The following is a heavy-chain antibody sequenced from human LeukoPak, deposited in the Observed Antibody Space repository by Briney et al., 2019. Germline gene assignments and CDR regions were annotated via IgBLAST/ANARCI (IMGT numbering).Heavy chain of an antibody. Sequence: GGSLRLSCAVSGFTISNYWMSWVRQAPGKGLEWVSAISGSGDSTYYADSVKGRFTISRDNSKNTLYLQMNSLRAEDTAVYYCAKSRGVAGFDYWGQGTLVTVSS. CDR3: AKSRGVAGFDY. CDR2: ISGSGDST. V-gene: IGHV3-23*01. D-gene: IGHD6-19*01. J-gene: IGHJ4*02. CDR1: GFTISNYW.